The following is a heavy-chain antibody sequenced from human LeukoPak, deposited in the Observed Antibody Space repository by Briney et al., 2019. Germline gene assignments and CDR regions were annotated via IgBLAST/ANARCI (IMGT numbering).Heavy chain of an antibody. CDR2: ISHSGTT. CDR1: GGSFSDYQ. J-gene: IGHJ3*02. D-gene: IGHD3-16*01. Sequence: PSATLSLTCAVSGGSFSDYQWNWIRQSPGKGLEWLGEISHSGTTTYNPSLKSRVTISVDTSKNQFSLRLRSVTAADTAVYYCARGLVWRFLLDSRRDSFDIWGQGTMVTVSS. CDR3: ARGLVWRFLLDSRRDSFDI. V-gene: IGHV4-34*01.